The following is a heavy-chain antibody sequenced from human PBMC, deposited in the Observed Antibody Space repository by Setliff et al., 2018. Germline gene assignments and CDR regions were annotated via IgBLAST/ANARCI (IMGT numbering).Heavy chain of an antibody. CDR3: ARVTGFSYMDV. D-gene: IGHD3-3*01. CDR2: IYTDGST. V-gene: IGHV4-61*02. Sequence: SETLSLTCTVSGDSISRAKYYWSWIRQSAGKGLECIGRIYTDGSTKYNPSLNSRATLLIDTAKNQISLRLSSVTAADTAVYFCARVTGFSYMDVWGKGTTVTVS. J-gene: IGHJ6*03. CDR1: GDSISRAKYY.